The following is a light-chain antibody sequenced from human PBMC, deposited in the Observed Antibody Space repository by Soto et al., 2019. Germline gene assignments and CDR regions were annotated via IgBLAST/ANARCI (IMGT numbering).Light chain of an antibody. Sequence: EIVLTQSPGTLSLSPGERATLSCRASQSVSSSYLAWYQQKPGQAPRLLIYGASSRATGIPDRFSGSGSGKDFPLTISRLEPEDFAVYYCQHYGSSRFTFGPGTTVDIK. CDR1: QSVSSSY. V-gene: IGKV3-20*01. CDR2: GAS. CDR3: QHYGSSRFT. J-gene: IGKJ3*01.